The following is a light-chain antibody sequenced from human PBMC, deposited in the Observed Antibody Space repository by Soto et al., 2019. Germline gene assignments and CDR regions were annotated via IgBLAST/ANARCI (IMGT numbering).Light chain of an antibody. CDR3: QEYNNWPLLT. CDR1: QSVNSN. Sequence: ETVMTQSPATLSVSPGERATLSCRASQSVNSNLAWYQQKLGQAPRVLIFGASTRATGIPARFSGSGSGTEFSLTINSLQSEDFAVYYCQEYNNWPLLTFGGGTKVDIK. J-gene: IGKJ4*01. V-gene: IGKV3-15*01. CDR2: GAS.